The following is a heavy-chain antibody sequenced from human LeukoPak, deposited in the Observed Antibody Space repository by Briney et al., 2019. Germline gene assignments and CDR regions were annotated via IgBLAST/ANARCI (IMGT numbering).Heavy chain of an antibody. CDR2: ISGSGGST. D-gene: IGHD5-12*01. CDR1: GFTFSSYG. CDR3: AKVGYSGYDSRPFDY. Sequence: PGGSLRLSCAASGFTFSSYGMSWVRQAPGKGLEWVSAISGSGGSTYYADSVKGRFTISRDNSKNTLYLQMNSLRAEDTAVYYCAKVGYSGYDSRPFDYWGQGTLVTVSS. V-gene: IGHV3-23*01. J-gene: IGHJ4*02.